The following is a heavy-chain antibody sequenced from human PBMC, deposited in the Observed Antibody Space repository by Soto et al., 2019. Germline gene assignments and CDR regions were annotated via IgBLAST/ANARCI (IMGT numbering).Heavy chain of an antibody. D-gene: IGHD3-10*01. CDR2: IYYIGTT. CDR1: GDSMGSGDYS. J-gene: IGHJ5*02. Sequence: QVQLQESGPGLVKPSQTLSLTCTVSGDSMGSGDYSWIWIRQPPGKGLEWIGYIYYIGTTFYTPSLESRVNISIDTSKNHFSLRLTSVTAADTAVYYCSRGSTYYGFLTWGQGTLVTVSS. CDR3: SRGSTYYGFLT. V-gene: IGHV4-30-4*01.